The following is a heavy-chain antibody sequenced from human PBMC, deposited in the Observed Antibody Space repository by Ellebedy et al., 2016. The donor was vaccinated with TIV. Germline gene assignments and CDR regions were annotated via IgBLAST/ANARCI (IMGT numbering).Heavy chain of an antibody. Sequence: AASVKVSCKASGYTFTSYAMHWVRQAPGQRLEWMGWINAGNGNTKYSQKFQGRVTITRDTSTSTAYMELSSLRSEDTAVYYCARELKDCGGDCYSTLDYWGQGTLVTVSS. CDR2: INAGNGNT. D-gene: IGHD2-21*02. CDR3: ARELKDCGGDCYSTLDY. V-gene: IGHV1-3*01. CDR1: GYTFTSYA. J-gene: IGHJ4*02.